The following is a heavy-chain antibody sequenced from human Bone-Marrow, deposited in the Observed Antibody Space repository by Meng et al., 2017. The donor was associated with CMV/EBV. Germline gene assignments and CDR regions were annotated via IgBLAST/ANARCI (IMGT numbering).Heavy chain of an antibody. Sequence: GPLRLSCAVYGGSFSGYYWSWIRQPPGKGLEWIGEINHSGSTNYNPSLKSRVTISVDTSKNQFSLKLSSVTAADTAVYYCARRTYYDFWSGYPFDYWGQGTLVTVSS. CDR1: GGSFSGYY. CDR3: ARRTYYDFWSGYPFDY. V-gene: IGHV4-34*01. D-gene: IGHD3-3*01. J-gene: IGHJ4*02. CDR2: INHSGST.